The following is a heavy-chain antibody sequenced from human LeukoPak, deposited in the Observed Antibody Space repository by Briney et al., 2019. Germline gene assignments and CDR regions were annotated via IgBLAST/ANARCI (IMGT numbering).Heavy chain of an antibody. D-gene: IGHD3-16*01. CDR2: INPSGGST. CDR1: GYTFTTYY. CDR3: ARDSAGGVNTAVIWFDP. V-gene: IGHV1-46*01. Sequence: ALVKLCCKASGYTFTTYYMQRVPRAPGQGLEWRGIINPSGGSTSDAQKFQGRVTMTRDTSTSTVYMELSSLRSEDTAVYYCARDSAGGVNTAVIWFDPWGQGNLVTVSS. J-gene: IGHJ5*02.